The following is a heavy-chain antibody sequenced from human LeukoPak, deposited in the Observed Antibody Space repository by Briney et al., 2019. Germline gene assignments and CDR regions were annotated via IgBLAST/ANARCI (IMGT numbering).Heavy chain of an antibody. CDR1: GYTFTSYG. J-gene: IGHJ4*02. Sequence: ASVKVSCKASGYTFTSYGISWVRQAPGQGLEWMGWISAYNGNTNYAQKLQGRVTMTTDTSTSTAYMELRSLRSDDTAVYYCARDRSIVGAIKDDYWGQGTLVTVSS. CDR3: ARDRSIVGAIKDDY. CDR2: ISAYNGNT. D-gene: IGHD1-26*01. V-gene: IGHV1-18*01.